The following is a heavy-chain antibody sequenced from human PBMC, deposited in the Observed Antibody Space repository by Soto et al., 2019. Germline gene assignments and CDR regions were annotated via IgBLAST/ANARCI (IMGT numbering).Heavy chain of an antibody. V-gene: IGHV4-30-4*01. CDR2: ISYSGST. Sequence: QVQLLESGPGLVKPSQTLSLTCTVSGASISSSDYFWGWIRQPPGKGLEWIGYISYSGSTSYNPSLRSRVTISVDASKNQFSLRLSSVTAADTAVYYCARAASYGGRTNCYSFDYWGQGTQVTVPS. CDR3: ARAASYGGRTNCYSFDY. CDR1: GASISSSDYF. D-gene: IGHD2-2*01. J-gene: IGHJ4*02.